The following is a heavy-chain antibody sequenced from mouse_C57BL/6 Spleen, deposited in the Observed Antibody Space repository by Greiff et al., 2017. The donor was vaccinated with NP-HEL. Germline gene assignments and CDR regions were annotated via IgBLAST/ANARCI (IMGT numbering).Heavy chain of an antibody. V-gene: IGHV1-82*01. CDR3: AETAMEYYFDC. J-gene: IGHJ2*01. D-gene: IGHD6-5*01. CDR1: GYAFSSSW. Sequence: VQLQQSGPELVKPGASVKISCKASGYAFSSSWMNWVKQRPGKGLEWIGRIYPGDGDTNYNGKFKGKATLTADKSSSTAYMQLSSLTSEDSAVYFCAETAMEYYFDCWGQGTTLAVSS. CDR2: IYPGDGDT.